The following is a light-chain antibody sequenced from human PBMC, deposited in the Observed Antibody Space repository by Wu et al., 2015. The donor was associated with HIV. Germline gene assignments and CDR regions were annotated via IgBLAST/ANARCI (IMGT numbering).Light chain of an antibody. J-gene: IGKJ3*01. CDR1: QSVTSRS. CDR3: QQYDTSLS. Sequence: IVLTQSPGTLSLSPGEIATLSCRASQSVTSRSLAWYQQKPGQAPRLLIYSTSIRATGIPDRFSGSGSGTDFTLTINRLEPEDLAVYYCQQYDTSLSFRPGTKVNIK. CDR2: STS. V-gene: IGKV3-20*01.